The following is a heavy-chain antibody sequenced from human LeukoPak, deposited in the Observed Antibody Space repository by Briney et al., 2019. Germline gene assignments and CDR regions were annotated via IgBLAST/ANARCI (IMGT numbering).Heavy chain of an antibody. CDR2: IRQDGNEK. CDR3: ANYYYDSSSYPY. Sequence: GGSLRLSCAAPGFTFSNFWMSWVRQAPGKGLEWVANIRQDGNEKYYLDSVKGRFTISRDNAKNSLYLQMNSLRAEDTAVYYCANYYYDSSSYPYWGQGTLVTVSS. V-gene: IGHV3-7*01. D-gene: IGHD3-22*01. CDR1: GFTFSNFW. J-gene: IGHJ4*02.